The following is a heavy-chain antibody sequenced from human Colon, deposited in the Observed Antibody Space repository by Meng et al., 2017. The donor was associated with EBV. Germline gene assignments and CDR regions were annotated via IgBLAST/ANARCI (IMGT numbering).Heavy chain of an antibody. CDR2: ISYGGST. CDR3: ARGIQIWHEIDY. J-gene: IGHJ4*02. CDR1: GGSISSSSYS. D-gene: IGHD5-18*01. V-gene: IGHV4-39*07. Sequence: LPLQESGPGLVKPSETLSLTCTVSGGSISSSSYSCAWIRQPPGKGLEWIGGISYGGSTSYNPSLKSRVTISIDTSKNQFSLSLTSVTAADTAIYYCARGIQIWHEIDYWGQGTLVTVSS.